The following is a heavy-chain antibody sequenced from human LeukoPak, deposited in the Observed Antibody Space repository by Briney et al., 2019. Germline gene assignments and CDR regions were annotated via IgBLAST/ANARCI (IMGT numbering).Heavy chain of an antibody. Sequence: SQTLSLTCAISGDFVSSNSASWNWIRQSPSRGLEWPGMTYYRSKWYYEYAVSVRSRITINPDTSKNQFSLHLDSVTPEDTAVYYCARAVYPVYDYWGQGTLVTVSS. CDR3: ARAVYPVYDY. J-gene: IGHJ4*02. D-gene: IGHD5/OR15-5a*01. V-gene: IGHV6-1*01. CDR1: GDFVSSNSAS. CDR2: TYYRSKWYY.